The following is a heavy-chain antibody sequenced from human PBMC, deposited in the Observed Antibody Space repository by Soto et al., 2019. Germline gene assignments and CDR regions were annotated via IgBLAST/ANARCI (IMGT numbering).Heavy chain of an antibody. CDR3: AREGYYDFWSGGFDY. CDR2: IIPIFGTA. D-gene: IGHD3-3*01. J-gene: IGHJ4*02. Sequence: SVKVSCKASGGTFSSYAISWVRQAPGQGLEWMGGIIPIFGTANYAQKFQGRVTITADESTSTAYMELRSLRSDDTAVYYCAREGYYDFWSGGFDYWGQGTLVTVSS. CDR1: GGTFSSYA. V-gene: IGHV1-69*13.